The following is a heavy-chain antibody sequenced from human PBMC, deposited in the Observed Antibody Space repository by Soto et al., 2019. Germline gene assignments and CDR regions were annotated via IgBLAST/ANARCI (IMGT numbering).Heavy chain of an antibody. CDR3: ASLTDSSGWKPFDY. CDR2: INSDGSST. V-gene: IGHV3-74*01. J-gene: IGHJ4*02. D-gene: IGHD6-19*01. CDR1: GGSISSSNW. Sequence: PSETLSLTCAVSGGSISSSNWWSWVRQPPGKGLVWVSRINSDGSSTSYADSVKGRFTISRDNAKNTLYLQMNSLRAEDTAVYYCASLTDSSGWKPFDYWGQGTLVTVSS.